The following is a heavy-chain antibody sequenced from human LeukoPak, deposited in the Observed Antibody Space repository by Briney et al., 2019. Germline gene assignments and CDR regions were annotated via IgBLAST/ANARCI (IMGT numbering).Heavy chain of an antibody. D-gene: IGHD6-19*01. V-gene: IGHV1-2*04. J-gene: IGHJ4*02. CDR1: GYTFTGYY. CDR2: INPNSGGT. CDR3: ARDRWAVAGNFDY. Sequence: GSVKVSCKASGYTFTGYYMHWVRQAPGQGLEWMGWINPNSGGTNYAQKFQGWVTMTRDTSISTAYMELSRLRSDDTAVYYCARDRWAVAGNFDYWGQGTLVTVSS.